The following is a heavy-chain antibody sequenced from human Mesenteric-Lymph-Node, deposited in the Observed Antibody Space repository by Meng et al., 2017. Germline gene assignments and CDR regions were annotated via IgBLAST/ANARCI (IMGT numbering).Heavy chain of an antibody. D-gene: IGHD3-9*01. CDR3: PRDRGPLGIFDN. CDR1: GASVSRGSDY. Sequence: QLQDAGPGLVKPWEPLSLNCDVSGASVSRGSDYWSWLRQPPGKGLEWIGHVYYDRTTSKNPSLKSPLTISGDTSKKPFFLMLISVSAAYTAVYYRPRDRGPLGIFDNWSQGTLVTVSS. V-gene: IGHV4-61*01. J-gene: IGHJ4*02. CDR2: VYYDRTT.